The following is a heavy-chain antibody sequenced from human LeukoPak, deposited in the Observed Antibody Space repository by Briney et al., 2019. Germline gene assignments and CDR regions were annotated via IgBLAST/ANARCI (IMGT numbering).Heavy chain of an antibody. CDR2: IRSKAYGGTT. Sequence: GGSLRLSCVVSGFTFNNYNLNWVRQAPGKGLEWVGFIRSKAYGGTTEYAASVKGRFTISRDDSKSIAYLQMNSLKTEDTAVYYCTGESGSYEGDGYFDYWGQGTLVTVSS. V-gene: IGHV3-49*04. CDR3: TGESGSYEGDGYFDY. CDR1: GFTFNNYN. D-gene: IGHD1-26*01. J-gene: IGHJ4*02.